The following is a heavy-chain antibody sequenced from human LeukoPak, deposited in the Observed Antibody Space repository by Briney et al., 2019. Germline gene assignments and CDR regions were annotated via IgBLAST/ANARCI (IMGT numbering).Heavy chain of an antibody. D-gene: IGHD3-3*01. CDR1: GFTFSSYG. V-gene: IGHV3-30*03. CDR3: ATGDFWSGYYREHYYMDV. J-gene: IGHJ6*03. CDR2: ISYDGSNK. Sequence: PGGSLRLSCAASGFTFSSYGMHWVRQAPGKGLEWVAVISYDGSNKYYADSVKGRFTISRDNSKNTLYLQMNSLRAEDTAVYYCATGDFWSGYYREHYYMDVWGKGTTVTVSS.